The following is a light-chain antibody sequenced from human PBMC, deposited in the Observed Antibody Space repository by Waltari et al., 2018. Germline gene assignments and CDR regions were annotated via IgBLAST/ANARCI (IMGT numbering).Light chain of an antibody. CDR3: NCRDTRDYHLWL. V-gene: IGLV3-19*01. J-gene: IGLJ3*02. CDR1: SLTNYY. Sequence: SSELTQDPVVSVALGQTVSLTCQGDSLTNYYAAWYQRKPGQAPVLVLYGENNRPAGTPDRFSGSSAGNTSSWTITGAQAEDEADYYCNCRDTRDYHLWLFGGGTKLTVL. CDR2: GEN.